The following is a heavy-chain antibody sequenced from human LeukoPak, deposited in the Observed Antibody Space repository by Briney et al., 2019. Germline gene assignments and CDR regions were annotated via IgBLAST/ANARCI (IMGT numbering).Heavy chain of an antibody. CDR1: GFTFSSYS. V-gene: IGHV3-21*01. CDR2: ISSSSSYI. J-gene: IGHJ4*02. Sequence: PGGSLRLSCAASGFTFSSYSMNWVRQAPGKGLEWVSSISSSSSYIYYADSVKGRFTISRDNAKNSLYLQMNSLRAEDTAVYYCARDTGGLLWFGELSFWGQGTLVTVSS. CDR3: ARDTGGLLWFGELSF. D-gene: IGHD3-10*01.